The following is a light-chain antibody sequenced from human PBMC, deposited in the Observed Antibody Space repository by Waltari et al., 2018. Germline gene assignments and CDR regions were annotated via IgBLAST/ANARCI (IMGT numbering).Light chain of an antibody. J-gene: IGLJ2*01. CDR1: NPNIGSTY. V-gene: IGLV1-47*01. CDR2: RNN. Sequence: QSVLTQPPSASGTPGQRVTIPCSASNPNIGSTYVNWYQQLPGTTPKLLIYRNNQRPSGVPDRFSGSKSGTSASLAISGLRSEDEADYYCAAWDDSLSGHVVFGGGTKLTVL. CDR3: AAWDDSLSGHVV.